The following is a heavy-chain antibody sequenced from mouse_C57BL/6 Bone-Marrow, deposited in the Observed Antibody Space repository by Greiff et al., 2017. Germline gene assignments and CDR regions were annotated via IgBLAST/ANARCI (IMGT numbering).Heavy chain of an antibody. CDR3: ARSGPLGRSFDY. V-gene: IGHV1-55*01. Sequence: QVQLKQPGAELVQPGASVKMSCTASGYTFTSYWITWVKQRPGQGLEWIGDIYPTSGRTNYNEKFKSKAILTVDTSSNTAYMQLSSLTSEDSAVFYCARSGPLGRSFDYWGQGTTLTVSS. D-gene: IGHD4-1*01. CDR1: GYTFTSYW. J-gene: IGHJ2*01. CDR2: IYPTSGRT.